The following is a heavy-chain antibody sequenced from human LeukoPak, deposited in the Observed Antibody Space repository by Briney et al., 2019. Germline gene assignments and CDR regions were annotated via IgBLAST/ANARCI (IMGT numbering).Heavy chain of an antibody. CDR3: ARDHSIAALSY. J-gene: IGHJ4*02. D-gene: IGHD6-6*01. Sequence: PGGSLRLSCAASGFTFSSYSMNWVRQAPGKGLEWVSYISSSSSTIYYADSVKGRFTISRDNAKNSLYLQMNGLRAEDTAVYYCARDHSIAALSYWGQGTLVTVSS. CDR2: ISSSSSTI. CDR1: GFTFSSYS. V-gene: IGHV3-48*01.